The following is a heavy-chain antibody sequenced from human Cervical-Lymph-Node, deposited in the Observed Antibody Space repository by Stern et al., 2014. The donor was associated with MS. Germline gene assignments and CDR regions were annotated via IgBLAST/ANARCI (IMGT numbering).Heavy chain of an antibody. Sequence: EVQLVESGGGLVQRGGSLRLSCAASGISVSSNYMTWVRQAPGQGLAWVSRYYPGKTTDYAASVRGRFSVSKDNSKNTVYLEMNSLTPEDTAVYYCSREMAARRFDPWGQGTLVVVSS. CDR2: YYPGKTT. CDR1: GISVSSNY. V-gene: IGHV3-66*01. J-gene: IGHJ5*02. CDR3: SREMAARRFDP. D-gene: IGHD6-6*01.